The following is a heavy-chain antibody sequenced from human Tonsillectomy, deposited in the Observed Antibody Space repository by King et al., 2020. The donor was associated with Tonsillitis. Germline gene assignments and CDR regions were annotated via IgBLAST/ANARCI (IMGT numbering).Heavy chain of an antibody. Sequence: VQLVESGGGLVQPGGSLRLSCEASGLTFSRYWMSWVRQAPGKGLECVANIKQDGSEKYFVDSVKGRFTISRDNAKNSLYLQMNSLRAEDTAVYYCVGPYWYCDLWGRGTLVTVSS. CDR1: GLTFSRYW. D-gene: IGHD3-16*01. CDR2: IKQDGSEK. V-gene: IGHV3-7*01. J-gene: IGHJ2*01. CDR3: VGPYWYCDL.